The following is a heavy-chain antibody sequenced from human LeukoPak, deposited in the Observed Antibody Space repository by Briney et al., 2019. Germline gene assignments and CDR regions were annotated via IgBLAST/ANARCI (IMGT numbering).Heavy chain of an antibody. V-gene: IGHV1-2*02. CDR3: ARDRCSANSCYEDYYNGLDV. Sequence: ASVKVSCKASGYTFTAYYLQWVRLAPGQGLEWMGWINPKSGGTEYAQRFQGRVTMTRDTSISTAYMELSGLRSDDTAVYYCARDRCSANSCYEDYYNGLDVWGQGTTVTVSS. CDR2: INPKSGGT. CDR1: GYTFTAYY. D-gene: IGHD2-2*01. J-gene: IGHJ6*02.